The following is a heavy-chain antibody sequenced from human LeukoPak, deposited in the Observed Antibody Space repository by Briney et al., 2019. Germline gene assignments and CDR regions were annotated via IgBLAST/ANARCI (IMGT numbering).Heavy chain of an antibody. CDR3: ARKYTSGWPN. V-gene: IGHV5-51*01. D-gene: IGHD6-19*01. Sequence: GESLKISCKTSGYSFTTYWIGWERPMPGKGLEWMGIIYPADSDTTYSPSFQGQVTISADKSISTAYLQWSSLKASDTAMYYCARKYTSGWPNWGQGTLVTVSS. CDR1: GYSFTTYW. CDR2: IYPADSDT. J-gene: IGHJ4*02.